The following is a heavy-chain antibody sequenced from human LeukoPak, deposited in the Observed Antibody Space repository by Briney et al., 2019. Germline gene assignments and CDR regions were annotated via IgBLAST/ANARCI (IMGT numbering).Heavy chain of an antibody. V-gene: IGHV3-49*04. J-gene: IGHJ4*02. Sequence: HPGGSLRLSCTASGFTFGDYAMSWVRQAPGKGLEWVGFIRSKAYGGTTEYAASVKGRFTISRDDSKSIAYLQMNSLKAEDTAVYYCAKRGSAWDLDYWGQGTLVTVSS. D-gene: IGHD6-25*01. CDR1: GFTFGDYA. CDR3: AKRGSAWDLDY. CDR2: IRSKAYGGTT.